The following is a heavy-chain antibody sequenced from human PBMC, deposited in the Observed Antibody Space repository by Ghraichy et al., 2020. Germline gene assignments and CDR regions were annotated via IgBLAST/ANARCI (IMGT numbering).Heavy chain of an antibody. CDR1: GGTFSTYA. Sequence: SVKVSCKASGGTFSTYAISWVRQAPGQGLEWMGRIIPGLGIANYARNFQGTVTITADKSTSTAYMELSSLRSEDTAMYYCARDQASASGKYYNNWFDPWGQGTLVTVSS. V-gene: IGHV1-69*04. CDR2: IIPGLGIA. J-gene: IGHJ5*02. D-gene: IGHD3-10*01. CDR3: ARDQASASGKYYNNWFDP.